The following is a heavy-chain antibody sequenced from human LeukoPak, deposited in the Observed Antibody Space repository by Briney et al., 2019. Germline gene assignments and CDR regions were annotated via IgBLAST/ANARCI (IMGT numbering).Heavy chain of an antibody. CDR2: IYYSGST. Sequence: PSETLSLTCTVSGGSISSYYWSWIRQPPGKGLEWIGYIYYSGSTNYNPSLKSRVTISVDTSKNQFSLKLSSVTAADTAVYYCARADWFDPWGQGTLVTVSS. V-gene: IGHV4-59*12. J-gene: IGHJ5*02. CDR1: GGSISSYY. CDR3: ARADWFDP.